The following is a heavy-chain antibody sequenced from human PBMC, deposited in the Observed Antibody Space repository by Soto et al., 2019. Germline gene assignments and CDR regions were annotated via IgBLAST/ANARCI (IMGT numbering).Heavy chain of an antibody. J-gene: IGHJ3*02. CDR2: IYYSGST. D-gene: IGHD2-2*01. CDR1: GGSISSYY. V-gene: IGHV4-59*01. CDR3: ARGSTSHSIGFDI. Sequence: PSETLSLTCTVSGGSISSYYWSWIRQPPGKGLEWIGYIYYSGSTNYNPSLKSRVTISVDTSKNQFSLKLSSVTAADTAVYYCARGSTSHSIGFDIWGQGTMVTVSS.